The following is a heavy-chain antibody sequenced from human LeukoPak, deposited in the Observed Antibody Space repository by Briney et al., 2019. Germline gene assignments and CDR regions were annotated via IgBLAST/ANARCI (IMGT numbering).Heavy chain of an antibody. J-gene: IGHJ4*02. V-gene: IGHV3-33*05. CDR2: ISYDGSNK. CDR3: ARLMGRSSIGWYSDS. D-gene: IGHD6-19*01. CDR1: GFTFKSYG. Sequence: GRSLRPSCAASGFTFKSYGMQWVRQAPGKGLEWVTFISYDGSNKYYADSVKGRFTISRDNSKNTLYLQVNSLRAEDTAVYYCARLMGRSSIGWYSDSWGRGTLVTVSS.